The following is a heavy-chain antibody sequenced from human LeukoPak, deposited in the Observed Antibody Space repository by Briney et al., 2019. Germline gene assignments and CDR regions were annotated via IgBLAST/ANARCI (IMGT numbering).Heavy chain of an antibody. D-gene: IGHD2-8*01. CDR2: ISWDGGST. V-gene: IGHV3-43*01. CDR1: GFTCDDYT. CDR3: AKMGYCTNGVCFDPTDY. Sequence: GGSLRLSCAASGFTCDDYTMHWVRQAPGKGLEWVSLISWDGGSTYYADSVKGRFTISRDNSKNSLYLQMNSLRTEDTALYYCAKMGYCTNGVCFDPTDYWGQGTLVTVSS. J-gene: IGHJ4*02.